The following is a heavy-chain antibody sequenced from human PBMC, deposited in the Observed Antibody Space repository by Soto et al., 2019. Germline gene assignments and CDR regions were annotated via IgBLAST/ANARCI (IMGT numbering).Heavy chain of an antibody. D-gene: IGHD6-6*01. J-gene: IGHJ6*03. Sequence: GGSLRLSCAASGFTFSSYAMHWVRQAPGKGLEYVSAISSNGGSTYYANSVKGRFTISRDNSKNTLYLQMGSLRAEDMAVYYCARESSSSPRPNYYYYYMEVWGKGTTVTVS. CDR1: GFTFSSYA. V-gene: IGHV3-64*01. CDR3: ARESSSSPRPNYYYYYMEV. CDR2: ISSNGGST.